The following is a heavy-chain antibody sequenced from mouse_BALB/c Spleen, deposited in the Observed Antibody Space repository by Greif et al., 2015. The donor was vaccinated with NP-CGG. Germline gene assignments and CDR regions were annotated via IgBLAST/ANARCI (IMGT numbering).Heavy chain of an antibody. J-gene: IGHJ4*01. D-gene: IGHD2-2*01. CDR1: GYTFTDYW. CDR3: ARGGYDGYYYAMDY. V-gene: IGHV1-69*01. Sequence: QVQLQQSGAELVMPGASVKMSCKASGYTFTDYWMHWVKQRPGQGLEWIGAIDTSDSYTSYNQKFKGKATLTVDESSSTAYMQRSSLTSEDSAVYYCARGGYDGYYYAMDYWGQGTSVTVSS. CDR2: IDTSDSYT.